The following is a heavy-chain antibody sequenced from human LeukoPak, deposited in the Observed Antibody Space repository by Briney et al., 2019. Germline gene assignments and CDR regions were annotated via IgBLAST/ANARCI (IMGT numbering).Heavy chain of an antibody. CDR1: GFTFSSYS. CDR2: ISSSSSYI. V-gene: IGHV3-21*01. J-gene: IGHJ6*02. CDR3: ATRSYCSSTSCYAPYYYGMDV. Sequence: GGSLRLSCAASGFTFSSYSMNWVRQAPGKGLEWVSSISSSSSYIYYADSVKGRFTISRDNAKNSLYLQMNSLRAEDTAVYYCATRSYCSSTSCYAPYYYGMDVWGQGTMVTVSS. D-gene: IGHD2-2*01.